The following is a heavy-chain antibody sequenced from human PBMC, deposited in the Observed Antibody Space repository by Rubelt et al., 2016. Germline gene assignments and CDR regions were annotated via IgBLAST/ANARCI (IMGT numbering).Heavy chain of an antibody. V-gene: IGHV4-34*01. CDR2: TNHTGGT. Sequence: HVQLQQWGAGLLKPSETLSLTCAVYRGSFSGYYWSWIRQPPGKGLEWLGGTNHTGGTNYIPSLKSRVTISIDTSKNQFSLKLRSLTAADTAVYYCATYLPGGDAFDIWGQGTMVTVSS. CDR3: ATYLPGGDAFDI. CDR1: RGSFSGYY. D-gene: IGHD3-10*01. J-gene: IGHJ3*02.